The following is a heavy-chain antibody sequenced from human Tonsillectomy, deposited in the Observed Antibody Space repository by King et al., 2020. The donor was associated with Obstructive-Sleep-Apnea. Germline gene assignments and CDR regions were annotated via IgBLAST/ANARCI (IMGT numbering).Heavy chain of an antibody. V-gene: IGHV4-31*03. D-gene: IGHD1-14*01. CDR3: ARDLIHGNRSMDV. Sequence: QLQESGPGLVKPSQTLSLTCTVSGGSISSGGYHWSWIRQHPGKGLEWIGYIYYSGSTNYHPSLKGRVSMSVDTPKNQFSLKLSSVTAADTAVYYCARDLIHGNRSMDVWGQGTTVTVSS. J-gene: IGHJ6*02. CDR2: IYYSGST. CDR1: GGSISSGGYH.